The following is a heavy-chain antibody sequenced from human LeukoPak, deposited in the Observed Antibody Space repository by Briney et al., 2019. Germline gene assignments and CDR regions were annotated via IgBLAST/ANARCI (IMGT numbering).Heavy chain of an antibody. CDR1: GGSISSSSYY. D-gene: IGHD6-19*01. CDR2: IYYSGST. CDR3: ARRWIAVAGADYFDY. J-gene: IGHJ4*02. V-gene: IGHV4-39*07. Sequence: SETLSLTCTVSGGSISSSSYYWGWIRQPPGKGLEWIGSIYYSGSTYYNPSLKSRVTISVDTSKNQFSLKLSSVTAADTAVYYCARRWIAVAGADYFDYWGQGTLVTASS.